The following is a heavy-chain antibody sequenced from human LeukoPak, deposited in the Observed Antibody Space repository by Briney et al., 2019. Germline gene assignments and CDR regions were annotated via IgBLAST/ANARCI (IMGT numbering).Heavy chain of an antibody. V-gene: IGHV1-24*01. Sequence: GASVKVSCKVSGYTLTELSMHWVRQAPGKGLEWMGGFDPEDGETIYAQKFQGRVTMTEDTSTDTAYMELSSLRSEDTAVYYCARDPRFLYDYVWGSYHNYYMDVWGKGTTVTVSS. CDR2: FDPEDGET. CDR1: GYTLTELS. CDR3: ARDPRFLYDYVWGSYHNYYMDV. J-gene: IGHJ6*03. D-gene: IGHD3-16*02.